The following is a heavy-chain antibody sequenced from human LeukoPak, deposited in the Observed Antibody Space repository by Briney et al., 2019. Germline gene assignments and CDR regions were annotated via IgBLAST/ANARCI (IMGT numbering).Heavy chain of an antibody. J-gene: IGHJ6*02. Sequence: GRSLRLSCAASGFTFSTYVMHWVRQAPGKGLQWVAVILYDGSNKYYADSVKGRFIISRDNSKNTLYLQMNSLTAEDTAVYYCARVVAGSVYNCGMDVWGQGTTVTVSS. V-gene: IGHV3-30*01. CDR1: GFTFSTYV. CDR2: ILYDGSNK. CDR3: ARVVAGSVYNCGMDV. D-gene: IGHD6-19*01.